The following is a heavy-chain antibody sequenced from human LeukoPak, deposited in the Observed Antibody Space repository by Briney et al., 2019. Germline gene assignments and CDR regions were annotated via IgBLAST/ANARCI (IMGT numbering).Heavy chain of an antibody. Sequence: PSETLSLTCTVSDDSISDYYPGWIRQSPGKGLEWIGYFYNSGRSTYNPSLKSRVTIPADTSKNHFSLKLNSVTTADTAVYYCTRGAGWLIDYWGQGILVTVSS. CDR1: DDSISDYY. V-gene: IGHV4-59*01. J-gene: IGHJ4*02. CDR3: TRGAGWLIDY. CDR2: FYNSGRS. D-gene: IGHD3-16*01.